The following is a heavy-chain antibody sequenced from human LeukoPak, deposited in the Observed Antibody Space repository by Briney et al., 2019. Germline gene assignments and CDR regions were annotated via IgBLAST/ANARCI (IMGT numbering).Heavy chain of an antibody. V-gene: IGHV3-30-3*01. Sequence: GGSLRLSCAASGFTFSAHAMHWVRQAPGKGLAWVAVISYDGSNKYYTDSVKGRFTISRDNSKNTLYLYVNSLRAEDTAVYYCARDSSPGGQGYYHYMDVWGKGTTVTVSS. J-gene: IGHJ6*03. D-gene: IGHD2-15*01. CDR2: ISYDGSNK. CDR3: ARDSSPGGQGYYHYMDV. CDR1: GFTFSAHA.